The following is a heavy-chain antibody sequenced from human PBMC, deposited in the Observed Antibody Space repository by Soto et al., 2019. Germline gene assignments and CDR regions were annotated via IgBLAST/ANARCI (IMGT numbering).Heavy chain of an antibody. Sequence: QVQLQESGPGRVKPSETLSLTCTASGGSISPYYWSWIRQPPGEGMEWIGYIYYSGYTNYNPSPKSRLTISVDTSKNQLSLKLSSVTAADTAVYYCARLIRDASGSYRLDYWGRGTLVTVSS. CDR2: IYYSGYT. CDR3: ARLIRDASGSYRLDY. V-gene: IGHV4-59*08. CDR1: GGSISPYY. D-gene: IGHD3-10*01. J-gene: IGHJ4*02.